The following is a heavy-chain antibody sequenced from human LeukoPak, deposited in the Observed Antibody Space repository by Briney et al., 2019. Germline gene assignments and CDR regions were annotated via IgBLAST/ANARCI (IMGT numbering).Heavy chain of an antibody. CDR2: ISAGGSRT. J-gene: IGHJ4*02. CDR1: GFTFRNYA. Sequence: GGSLRLSCAASGFTFRNYAMSWVRQTPGKGLEWVSGISAGGSRTYYSDSVRGRFTISRDNSKNTLYLQMNGLRAEDTAVYYCAKVTVAGGADYFDYWGQGTLVTVSS. CDR3: AKVTVAGGADYFDY. V-gene: IGHV3-23*01. D-gene: IGHD6-19*01.